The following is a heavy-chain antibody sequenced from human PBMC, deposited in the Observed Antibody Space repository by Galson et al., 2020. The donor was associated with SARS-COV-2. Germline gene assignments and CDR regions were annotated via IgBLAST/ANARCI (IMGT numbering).Heavy chain of an antibody. D-gene: IGHD3-22*01. J-gene: IGHJ4*02. CDR3: ARVGWNYYDSSGYYPFDY. V-gene: IGHV4-34*01. CDR1: GGSFSGYY. Sequence: SETLSLTCAVYGGSFSGYYWSWIRQPPGKGLEWIGEINHSGSTNYNPSLKSRVTISVDTSKNQFSLKLSSVTAADTAVYYCARVGWNYYDSSGYYPFDYWGQGTLVTVSS. CDR2: INHSGST.